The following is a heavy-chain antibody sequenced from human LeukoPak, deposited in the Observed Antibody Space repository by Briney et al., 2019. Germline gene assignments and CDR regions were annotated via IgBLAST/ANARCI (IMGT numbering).Heavy chain of an antibody. D-gene: IGHD3/OR15-3a*01. CDR3: ARGELWTYYFDF. CDR2: MFHSGTT. V-gene: IGHV4-38-2*02. CDR1: GYPISSGHY. Sequence: PSETLSLTCSVSGYPISSGHYWGWIRQPPGKGLEWIGSMFHSGTTYYNPSLESRVSMSVDTSTNHFSLKLASVTAADTAVYYCARGELWTYYFDFWGQGNMVTVPS. J-gene: IGHJ4*02.